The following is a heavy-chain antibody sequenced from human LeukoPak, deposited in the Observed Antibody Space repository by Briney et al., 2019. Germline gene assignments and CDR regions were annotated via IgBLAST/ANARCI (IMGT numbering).Heavy chain of an antibody. CDR1: GVSISGQW. CDR3: ARDRGQQLDPGYFDL. V-gene: IGHV3-33*08. D-gene: IGHD6-13*01. J-gene: IGHJ2*01. Sequence: GESLRLSCVASGVSISGQWMNWVRQAPGKGLEWVAVIWYDGSNKYYADSVKGRFTISRDNSKNTLYLQMNSLRAEDTAVYYCARDRGQQLDPGYFDLWGRGTLVTVSS. CDR2: IWYDGSNK.